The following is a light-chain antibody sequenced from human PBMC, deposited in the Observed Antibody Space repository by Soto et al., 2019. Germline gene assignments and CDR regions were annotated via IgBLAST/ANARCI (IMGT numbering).Light chain of an antibody. CDR3: SSFASTHTYV. V-gene: IGLV1-47*01. CDR2: RNN. Sequence: QAVVTQPPSASGTPGQRVTISCSGSSSNIGSNYVYWYQQLPGTAPKLLIYRNNQRPSGVPDRFSGSKSGTSASLAISGLRSEDEADYYCSSFASTHTYVFGTGTKVTVL. J-gene: IGLJ1*01. CDR1: SSNIGSNY.